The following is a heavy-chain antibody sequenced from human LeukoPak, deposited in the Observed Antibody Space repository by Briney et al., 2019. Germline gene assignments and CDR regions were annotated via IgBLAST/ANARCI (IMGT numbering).Heavy chain of an antibody. D-gene: IGHD2-2*01. J-gene: IGHJ6*03. CDR1: GYTFTSYY. V-gene: IGHV1-46*01. CDR2: ISPSGGST. CDR3: ARGLVVVPALTVDYYYMDV. Sequence: GASVKVSCKASGYTFTSYYMHWVRQAPGQGLEWMGIISPSGGSTSYAQKFQGRVTMTRDTSTSTAYMELRSLRSDDTAVYYCARGLVVVPALTVDYYYMDVWGKGTTVTVSS.